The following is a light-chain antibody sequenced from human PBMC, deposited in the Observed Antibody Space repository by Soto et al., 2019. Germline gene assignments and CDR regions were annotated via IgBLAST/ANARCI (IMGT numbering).Light chain of an antibody. Sequence: EIVLTQSPGTLSLSPGDRATLSCRASQTIASSNLAWYQQKPGQAPRLLIFGASSRATGIPDRFSGSGSETEFTLTISRLEPEDFAVYYCQQYGSSPRTFGQGTKVEFQ. CDR3: QQYGSSPRT. CDR1: QTIASSN. V-gene: IGKV3-20*01. J-gene: IGKJ1*01. CDR2: GAS.